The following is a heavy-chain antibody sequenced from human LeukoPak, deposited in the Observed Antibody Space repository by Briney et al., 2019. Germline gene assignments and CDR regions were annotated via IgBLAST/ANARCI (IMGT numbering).Heavy chain of an antibody. Sequence: GGSLRLSCAASGFTFSNYWMTWIRQAPGKGLEWVANIAQDGSETYYVDSVKGRFTISRDNAKNSLFLQMNSLRAGDTAVYFCARLWGYLGAETFDYWGRGTLVTVSS. V-gene: IGHV3-7*03. J-gene: IGHJ4*02. CDR2: IAQDGSET. D-gene: IGHD3-22*01. CDR1: GFTFSNYW. CDR3: ARLWGYLGAETFDY.